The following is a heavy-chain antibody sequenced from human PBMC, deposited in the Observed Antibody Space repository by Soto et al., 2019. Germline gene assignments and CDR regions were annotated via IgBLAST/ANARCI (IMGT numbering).Heavy chain of an antibody. CDR1: GFTFSSFH. D-gene: IGHD3-22*01. Sequence: GRSLRLSCAASGFTFSSFHMNWVREAPGRRLEWVAYITSSSETIYDSDNVKGRYTISRDNGKNLLFLQMNSLRDEDTAVYYCARVVVVIPPGYYYAMDVWGQGT. CDR2: ITSSSETI. J-gene: IGHJ6*02. V-gene: IGHV3-48*02. CDR3: ARVVVVIPPGYYYAMDV.